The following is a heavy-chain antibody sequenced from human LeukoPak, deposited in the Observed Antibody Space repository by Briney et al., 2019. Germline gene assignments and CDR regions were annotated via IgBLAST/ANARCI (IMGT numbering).Heavy chain of an antibody. D-gene: IGHD4-17*01. Sequence: ASVKVSCKASGYTFTSYDINWVRQATGQGLEWMGWMNPNSGNTGYAQKFQGRVTMTRNTSISTAYMELSSLRSEDTAVYYCALYADYLRDAFDIWGQGTMVTVSS. CDR2: MNPNSGNT. V-gene: IGHV1-8*01. CDR1: GYTFTSYD. CDR3: ALYADYLRDAFDI. J-gene: IGHJ3*02.